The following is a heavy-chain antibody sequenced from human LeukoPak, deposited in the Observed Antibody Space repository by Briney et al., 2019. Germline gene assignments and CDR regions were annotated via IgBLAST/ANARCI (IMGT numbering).Heavy chain of an antibody. J-gene: IGHJ4*02. CDR2: TYYRSKWYS. D-gene: IGHD6-19*01. Sequence: SQTLSLTCAISGDSVSSNSAVWTWIRQSPSRGLEWLGRTYYRSKWYSDYAVSVKSRIAINPDTSKNHSSLHLNSVTPEDTAVYYCARESSRGWVEHWGQGTLVTASS. CDR1: GDSVSSNSAV. CDR3: ARESSRGWVEH. V-gene: IGHV6-1*01.